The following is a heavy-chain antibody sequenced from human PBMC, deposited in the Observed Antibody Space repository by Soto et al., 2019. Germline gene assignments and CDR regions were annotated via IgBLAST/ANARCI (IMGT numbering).Heavy chain of an antibody. D-gene: IGHD1-26*01. Sequence: GESLKISCKGSGYSFTTYWIAWVRQMPGKGLEWMGIIYPGDSDTRYSPSFQGQVTISADKSISTAYLQWSSLKASDTAMYYCARLSVGATRGSYYYYGMDVWGQGTTVTVSS. CDR2: IYPGDSDT. CDR3: ARLSVGATRGSYYYYGMDV. CDR1: GYSFTTYW. J-gene: IGHJ6*02. V-gene: IGHV5-51*01.